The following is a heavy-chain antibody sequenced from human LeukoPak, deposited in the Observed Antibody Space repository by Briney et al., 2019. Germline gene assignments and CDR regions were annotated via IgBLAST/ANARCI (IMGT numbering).Heavy chain of an antibody. D-gene: IGHD4-11*01. V-gene: IGHV4-59*01. CDR3: ARVVYSHYWPEGMDV. Sequence: PSETLSLTCTVSGGSISGYYWSWIRQPPGKGLDWIGYIYYSGNTNYNSSLKSRVTISVDTSRNQLSLMLTSVTAADTAVYYCARVVYSHYWPEGMDVWGQGTTVTVSS. CDR1: GGSISGYY. CDR2: IYYSGNT. J-gene: IGHJ6*02.